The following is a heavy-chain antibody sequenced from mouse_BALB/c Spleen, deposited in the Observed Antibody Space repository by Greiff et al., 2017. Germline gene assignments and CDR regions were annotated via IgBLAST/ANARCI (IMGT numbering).Heavy chain of an antibody. J-gene: IGHJ4*01. CDR3: TREGDYYGSSYYAMDD. V-gene: IGHV1S81*02. CDR1: GYTFTSYY. CDR2: INPSNGGT. Sequence: QVQLQQPGAELVKPGASVKLSCKASGYTFTSYYMSWVKQRPGPGLEWIGGINPSNGGTNFNEKFKSKARLTEDKSSSTAYMQLSSLTSEDSAVYYWTREGDYYGSSYYAMDDWGQGTSVTVSA. D-gene: IGHD1-1*01.